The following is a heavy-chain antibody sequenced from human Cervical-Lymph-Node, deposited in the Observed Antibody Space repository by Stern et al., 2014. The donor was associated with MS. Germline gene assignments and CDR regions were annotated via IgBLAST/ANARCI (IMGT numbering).Heavy chain of an antibody. D-gene: IGHD6-13*01. Sequence: EDQLVESGGGLVKPGGSLRLSCAASGFTFSSYSMNWVRQAPGKGLEWVSSISSSSSYIYYADSVKGRFTISRDNAKNSLYLQMNSLRAEDTAVYYCARAAAAADNWFDPWGQGTLVTVSS. J-gene: IGHJ5*02. CDR1: GFTFSSYS. CDR3: ARAAAAADNWFDP. V-gene: IGHV3-21*01. CDR2: ISSSSSYI.